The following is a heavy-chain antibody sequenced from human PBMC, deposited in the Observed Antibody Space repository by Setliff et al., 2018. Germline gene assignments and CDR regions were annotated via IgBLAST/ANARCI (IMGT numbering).Heavy chain of an antibody. Sequence: SETLSLTCTVYGASFSDYYWGWIRQPPGKGLEWIAEINHSGSTNYNPSLKSRVAISVDTSKNQFSLRLSSVTAADTAVYYCAKEGYYDHFGYYHYYFDFWGQGTLVTVSS. CDR1: GASFSDYY. J-gene: IGHJ4*02. CDR2: INHSGST. V-gene: IGHV4-34*01. D-gene: IGHD3-22*01. CDR3: AKEGYYDHFGYYHYYFDF.